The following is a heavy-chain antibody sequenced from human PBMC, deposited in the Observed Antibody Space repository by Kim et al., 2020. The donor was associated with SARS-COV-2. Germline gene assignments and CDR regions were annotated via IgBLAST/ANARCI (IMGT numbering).Heavy chain of an antibody. CDR1: GGSITSGNYY. CDR3: AKDSYGVLTG. D-gene: IGHD4-17*01. V-gene: IGHV4-31*03. J-gene: IGHJ4*02. Sequence: SETLSLTCNVSGGSITSGNYYWSWIRQHPGKGLEWIGYIYYSGSTSYNPSLKSRVIISLDTSKNQFFLRLNSVTAADTAVYYCAKDSYGVLTGWGQATLVTVSS. CDR2: IYYSGST.